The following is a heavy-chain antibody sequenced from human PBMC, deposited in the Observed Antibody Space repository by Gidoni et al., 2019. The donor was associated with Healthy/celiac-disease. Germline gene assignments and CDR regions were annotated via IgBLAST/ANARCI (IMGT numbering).Heavy chain of an antibody. V-gene: IGHV4-38-2*02. CDR3: ARIPRDYDCWSGYPNWFDP. Sequence: PSETLSLTCTVSGYSISSGYYRVWVRQPPGKGLDWMGSTYHSGSTDDNPALKSRVTISVDKSKNQFTLKLSSVTAADTAVYYCARIPRDYDCWSGYPNWFDPWGQGTLVTVSS. CDR1: GYSISSGYY. J-gene: IGHJ5*02. CDR2: TYHSGST. D-gene: IGHD3-3*01.